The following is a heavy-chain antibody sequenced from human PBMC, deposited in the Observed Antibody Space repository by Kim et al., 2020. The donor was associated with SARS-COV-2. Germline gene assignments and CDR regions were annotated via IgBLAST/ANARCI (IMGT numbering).Heavy chain of an antibody. Sequence: GGSLRLSCAASGFTFSSYWMSWVRQAPGKGLEWVANIKQDGSEKYYVDSVKGRFTISRDNAKNSLYLQMNSLRAEDTAVYCCARVPSPALFDYWGQGTLVTVSS. CDR3: ARVPSPALFDY. CDR2: IKQDGSEK. J-gene: IGHJ4*02. V-gene: IGHV3-7*03. D-gene: IGHD2-2*01. CDR1: GFTFSSYW.